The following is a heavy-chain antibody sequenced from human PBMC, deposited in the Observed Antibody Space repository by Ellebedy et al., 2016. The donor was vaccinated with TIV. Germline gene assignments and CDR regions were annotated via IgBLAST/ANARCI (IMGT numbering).Heavy chain of an antibody. V-gene: IGHV1-46*01. CDR1: GYTFTIFY. CDR3: ARDPYGIYYYYGMDV. Sequence: AASVKVSCKASGYTFTIFYMHWVRQAPGQGLEWMGIISPSGGNTSYAQKFQGRVTVTRDTSTSTVYMELSSLRSEDTAVYYCARDPYGIYYYYGMDVWGQGTTVTVSS. D-gene: IGHD4-17*01. CDR2: ISPSGGNT. J-gene: IGHJ6*02.